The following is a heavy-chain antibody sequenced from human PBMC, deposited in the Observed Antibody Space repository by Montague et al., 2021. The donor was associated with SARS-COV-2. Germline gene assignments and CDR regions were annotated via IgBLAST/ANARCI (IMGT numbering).Heavy chain of an antibody. V-gene: IGHV4-59*08. CDR2: ISHTEST. CDR1: SGSISNYY. Sequence: SETLSLTCTVSSGSISNYYWSWIRQPPGKGLEWIGFISHTESTNYNPSLESRVPISIDTSKSQFSLRVRSATAADTAVYYCARSVQSAYGWDVWGQGTTVTISS. J-gene: IGHJ6*02. D-gene: IGHD6-19*01. CDR3: ARSVQSAYGWDV.